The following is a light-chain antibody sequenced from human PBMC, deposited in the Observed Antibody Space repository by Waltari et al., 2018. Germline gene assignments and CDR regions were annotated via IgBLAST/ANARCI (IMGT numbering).Light chain of an antibody. J-gene: IGKJ2*01. CDR2: LGF. V-gene: IGKV2-28*01. CDR3: MQGLQTPYT. CDR1: QSLLHSNGKTF. Sequence: DIVMTQSPLSLPVTPGEPASISCRSSQSLLHSNGKTFFDWYLQKPGQPPQLLIYLGFNRASGVPDRFSGSVSGTDFTLKISRVEAEDVGVYYCMQGLQTPYTFGQGTKLEIK.